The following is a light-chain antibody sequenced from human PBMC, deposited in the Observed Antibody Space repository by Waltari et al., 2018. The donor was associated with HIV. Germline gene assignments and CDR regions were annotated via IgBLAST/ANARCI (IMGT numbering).Light chain of an antibody. CDR1: QSVLYSSNNKNY. CDR2: WAS. J-gene: IGKJ4*01. Sequence: DIAMTQSPDSLAVSLGERATINCKSSQSVLYSSNNKNYLAWYQQRPGQAPKLLIYWASTRESGVPDRFSGSGSGTDFTLTISSLQAEDAAVYYCQQYDSTPLTFGGGTKVEI. V-gene: IGKV4-1*01. CDR3: QQYDSTPLT.